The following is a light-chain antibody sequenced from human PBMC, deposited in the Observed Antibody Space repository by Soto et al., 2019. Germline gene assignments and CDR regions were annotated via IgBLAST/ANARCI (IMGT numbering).Light chain of an antibody. Sequence: QSALTQPASVSGSPGQSITISCTGTSSDIGRYNYVSWSQQHPGKVPKLVIFEVNYRPSGVSDRFSGSKSGNTASLTITGLQAEDEADYYCTSCITANTRCVFGSGTKV. J-gene: IGLJ1*01. CDR1: SSDIGRYNY. CDR3: TSCITANTRCV. V-gene: IGLV2-14*01. CDR2: EVN.